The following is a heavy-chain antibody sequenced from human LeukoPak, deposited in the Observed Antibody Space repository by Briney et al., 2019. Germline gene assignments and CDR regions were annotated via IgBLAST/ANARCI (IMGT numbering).Heavy chain of an antibody. D-gene: IGHD3-22*01. CDR3: ARGRPYNYYDSSGFVFDY. CDR1: GGSISSSSYY. V-gene: IGHV4-39*07. Sequence: SETLSLTCTVSGGSISSSSYYWGWIRQPPGKGLEWIGSIYYSGSTYYNPSLKSRVTISVDTSKNQFSLKLSSVTAADTAVYYCARGRPYNYYDSSGFVFDYWGQGTLVTVSS. J-gene: IGHJ4*02. CDR2: IYYSGST.